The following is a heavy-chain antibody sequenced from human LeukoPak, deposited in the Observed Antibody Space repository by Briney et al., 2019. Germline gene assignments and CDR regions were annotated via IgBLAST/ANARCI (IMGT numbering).Heavy chain of an antibody. CDR1: GYSYTSYW. V-gene: IGHV5-51*01. CDR2: IYPGDSDT. D-gene: IGHD1-26*01. CDR3: ARLASGSYYPNFDY. Sequence: PGESLKISCKGSGYSYTSYWIGWVRQMPGKGLEWMGIIYPGDSDTRYSPSFQGQVTISADKSISTAYLQWSSLEASYTAMYYCARLASGSYYPNFDYWGQGTLVTVSS. J-gene: IGHJ4*02.